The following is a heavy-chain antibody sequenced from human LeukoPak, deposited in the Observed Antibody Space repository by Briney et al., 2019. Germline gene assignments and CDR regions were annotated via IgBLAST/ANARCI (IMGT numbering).Heavy chain of an antibody. CDR2: ISAYNGNT. CDR1: GYTFTSYG. CDR3: ARDGGSEWYGSSPVDY. D-gene: IGHD6-19*01. Sequence: ASVKVSCKASGYTFTSYGISWVRQAPGQGLEWMGWISAYNGNTNYAQKLQGRVTITRDTSASTAYMELSSLTSEDTAVYYCARDGGSEWYGSSPVDYWGQGTLVTVSS. J-gene: IGHJ4*02. V-gene: IGHV1-18*01.